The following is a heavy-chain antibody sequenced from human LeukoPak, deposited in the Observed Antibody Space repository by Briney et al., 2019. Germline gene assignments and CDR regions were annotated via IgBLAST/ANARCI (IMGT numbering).Heavy chain of an antibody. D-gene: IGHD1-1*01. CDR2: INQDGSEK. V-gene: IGHV3-7*01. CDR1: GFTFSVHW. Sequence: WGSLKLSCAASGFTFSVHWMSLVRQAPGKGLEWLANINQDGSEKYYVDSVKGRFTISRDNAKNSVYLQMNSLRVEDTAVYYCARDERPVGYWGQGTLVTVSS. J-gene: IGHJ4*02. CDR3: ARDERPVGY.